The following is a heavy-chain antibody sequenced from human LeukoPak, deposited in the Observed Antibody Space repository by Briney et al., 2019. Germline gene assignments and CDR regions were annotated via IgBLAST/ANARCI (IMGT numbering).Heavy chain of an antibody. CDR3: ARRGIWFGELLAH. V-gene: IGHV1-2*02. CDR2: INPNSGGT. D-gene: IGHD3-10*01. Sequence: GSVKVSCKASGYTFTGYYMHWVRQAPGQGLEWMGWINPNSGGTNYAQKFQGRVTITRNTSISTAYMELSSLRSEDTAVYYCARRGIWFGELLAHWGQGTLVTVSS. CDR1: GYTFTGYY. J-gene: IGHJ4*02.